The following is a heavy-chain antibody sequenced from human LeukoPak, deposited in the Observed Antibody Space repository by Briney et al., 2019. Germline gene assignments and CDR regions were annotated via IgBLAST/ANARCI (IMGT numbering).Heavy chain of an antibody. CDR1: GYTFTSYD. Sequence: ASVKVSCKASGYTFTSYDINWVRQATGQGLEWMGWMNPNSGNTGYAQKFQGRVIMTRNTSISTAYMELSSLRSEDTAVYYCTRAQFCSGGSCYSPQYWGQGTLVTVSS. CDR2: MNPNSGNT. D-gene: IGHD2-15*01. V-gene: IGHV1-8*01. CDR3: TRAQFCSGGSCYSPQY. J-gene: IGHJ4*02.